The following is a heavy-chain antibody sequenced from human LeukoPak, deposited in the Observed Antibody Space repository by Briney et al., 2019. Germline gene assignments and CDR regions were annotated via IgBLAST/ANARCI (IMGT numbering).Heavy chain of an antibody. D-gene: IGHD2-21*01. CDR1: GGSISSYY. Sequence: SETLSLTCTVSGGSISSYYWIWIRQPPGKGLEWIGDIYSSGRTNYNPSLESRVAISVDTSKNQFSLEPGTVAVSDTALCYCARGYSSFDYWGQGTLVTVSS. V-gene: IGHV4-59*01. J-gene: IGHJ4*02. CDR2: IYSSGRT. CDR3: ARGYSSFDY.